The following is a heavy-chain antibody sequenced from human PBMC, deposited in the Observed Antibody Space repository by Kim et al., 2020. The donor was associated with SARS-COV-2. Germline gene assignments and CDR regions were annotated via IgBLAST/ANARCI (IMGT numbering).Heavy chain of an antibody. CDR2: IYWDDDK. J-gene: IGHJ6*02. CDR1: GFSLSTSGVG. Sequence: SGPTLVKPTQTLTLTCTFSGFSLSTSGVGVGWIRQPPGKALEWLALIYWDDDKRYSPSLKSRLTITKDTSKNQVVLTMTNMDPVDTATYYCARFVMVQGVIKYYYYGMDVWGQGTTVTVSS. D-gene: IGHD3-10*01. V-gene: IGHV2-5*02. CDR3: ARFVMVQGVIKYYYYGMDV.